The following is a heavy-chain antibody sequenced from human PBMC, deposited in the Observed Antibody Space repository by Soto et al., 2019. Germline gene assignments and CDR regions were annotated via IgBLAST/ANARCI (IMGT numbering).Heavy chain of an antibody. Sequence: SETLSLTCTVSGGSISSYYWSWIRQPPGKGLEWIGYIYYSGSTNYNPSLKSRVTISVDTSKNQFSLKLSSVTAADTAVYYCARAAYPARLYYYYYMDVWGKGTTVTVSS. CDR3: ARAAYPARLYYYYYMDV. CDR1: GGSISSYY. CDR2: IYYSGST. J-gene: IGHJ6*03. D-gene: IGHD3-16*01. V-gene: IGHV4-59*01.